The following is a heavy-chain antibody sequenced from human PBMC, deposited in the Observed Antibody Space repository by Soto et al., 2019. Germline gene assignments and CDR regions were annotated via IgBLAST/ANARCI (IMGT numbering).Heavy chain of an antibody. D-gene: IGHD4-17*01. CDR1: GYTFTSYA. CDR2: INAGNGNT. Sequence: QVQLVQSGAEVKKPGASVKVSCKASGYTFTSYAMHWVRQAPGQRLEWMGWINAGNGNTKYSQKFQGRVTITRDTSASTAYMELSSPRSEDTAVYYCARGTTVTYWYFDLWGRGTLVTVSS. V-gene: IGHV1-3*01. J-gene: IGHJ2*01. CDR3: ARGTTVTYWYFDL.